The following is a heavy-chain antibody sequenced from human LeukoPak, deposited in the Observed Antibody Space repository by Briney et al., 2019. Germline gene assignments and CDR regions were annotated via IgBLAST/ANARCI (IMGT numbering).Heavy chain of an antibody. CDR1: GGSVSSGSYY. CDR2: IYYSGST. Sequence: KSSETLSLTCTVSGGSVSSGSYYWSWIRQPPGKGLEWIGNIYYSGSTNYNPSLKSRVTISVDTSKNQFSLKLSSVTAADTAVYYCARFRWFGEVDYWGQGTLVTVSS. CDR3: ARFRWFGEVDY. D-gene: IGHD3-10*01. V-gene: IGHV4-61*01. J-gene: IGHJ4*02.